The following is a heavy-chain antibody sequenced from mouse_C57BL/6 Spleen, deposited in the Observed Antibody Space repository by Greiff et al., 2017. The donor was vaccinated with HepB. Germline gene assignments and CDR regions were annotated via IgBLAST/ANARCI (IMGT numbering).Heavy chain of an antibody. CDR2: ISNLAYSI. Sequence: EVMLVESGGGLVQPGGSLKLSCAASGFTFSDYGMAWVRQAPRKGPEWVAFISNLAYSIYYADTVTGRFTISRENAKNTLYLEMSSLRSEDTAMYYCARHQDDYDGGFAYWGQGTLVTVS. CDR3: ARHQDDYDGGFAY. CDR1: GFTFSDYG. D-gene: IGHD2-4*01. V-gene: IGHV5-15*01. J-gene: IGHJ3*01.